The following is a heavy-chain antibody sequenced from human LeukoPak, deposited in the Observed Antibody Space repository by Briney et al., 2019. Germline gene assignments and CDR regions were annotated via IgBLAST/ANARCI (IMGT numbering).Heavy chain of an antibody. D-gene: IGHD3-10*01. Sequence: ASVKVSCKASGRTFSSYAISWVRQAPGQGLEWMGRIIPILGIANYAQKFQGRVTITADKSTSTAYMELSSLRSEDTAVYYCARQTGSYSWFDPWGQGTLVTVSS. CDR3: ARQTGSYSWFDP. CDR1: GRTFSSYA. J-gene: IGHJ5*02. CDR2: IIPILGIA. V-gene: IGHV1-69*04.